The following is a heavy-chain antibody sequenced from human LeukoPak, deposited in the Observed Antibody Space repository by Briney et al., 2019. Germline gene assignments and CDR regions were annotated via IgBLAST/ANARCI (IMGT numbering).Heavy chain of an antibody. CDR2: ISSSGTTI. Sequence: PGGSLRLSCAASGFTFSSYEMNWVRQAPGKGLEWVSYISSSGTTIYYADSVKGRFTISRDNAKNSLYLQMNSLRAEDTAVYYCARVGVVVAATRNLWFDPWGQGTLVTVSS. J-gene: IGHJ5*02. D-gene: IGHD2-15*01. V-gene: IGHV3-48*03. CDR1: GFTFSSYE. CDR3: ARVGVVVAATRNLWFDP.